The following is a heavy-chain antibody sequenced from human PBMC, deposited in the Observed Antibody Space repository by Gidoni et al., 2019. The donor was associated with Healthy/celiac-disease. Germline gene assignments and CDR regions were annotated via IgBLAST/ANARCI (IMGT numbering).Heavy chain of an antibody. J-gene: IGHJ3*02. CDR3: ARASPMMDDAFDI. D-gene: IGHD3-16*01. V-gene: IGHV4-59*08. Sequence: QVQLQESGPGLVKPSETLSLTCTVSGGSISSYYWSWIRQPPGKGLEWIGYIYYSGSTNYNPSLKSRVTISVDTSKNQFSLKLSSVTAADTAVYYCARASPMMDDAFDIWGQGTMVTVSS. CDR1: GGSISSYY. CDR2: IYYSGST.